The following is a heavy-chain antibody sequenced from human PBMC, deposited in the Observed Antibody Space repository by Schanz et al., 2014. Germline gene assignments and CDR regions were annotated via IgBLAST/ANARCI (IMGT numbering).Heavy chain of an antibody. D-gene: IGHD3-16*01. CDR3: ASDYNYFETEAP. CDR2: ISSSGSSI. CDR1: GFTFNNFN. Sequence: EVQLVESGGGLVKPGGSLRLSCAASGFTFNNFNMNWVRQAPGKGLEWVSSISSSGSSIYYADSLKGRFTISRDNANNSLFLRMNSLRAEDTAVYYCASDYNYFETEAPWGQGTLVTVSS. J-gene: IGHJ5*02. V-gene: IGHV3-21*06.